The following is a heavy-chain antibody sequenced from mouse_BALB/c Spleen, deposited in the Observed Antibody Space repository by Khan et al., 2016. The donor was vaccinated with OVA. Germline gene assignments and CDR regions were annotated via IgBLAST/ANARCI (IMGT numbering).Heavy chain of an antibody. CDR3: ARDGSRYNYAMDY. V-gene: IGHV3-2*02. D-gene: IGHD2-3*01. Sequence: EVQLLETGPGLVKPSQSLSLTCTVTGYSITSDYAWNWIRQFPGNKLEWMGYISSSGRTNYNPALKSRIFITREPSKNQFFQQWNSVTTEDTATYYYARDGSRYNYAMDYWGQGTSVTVSS. CDR1: GYSITSDYA. J-gene: IGHJ4*01. CDR2: ISSSGRT.